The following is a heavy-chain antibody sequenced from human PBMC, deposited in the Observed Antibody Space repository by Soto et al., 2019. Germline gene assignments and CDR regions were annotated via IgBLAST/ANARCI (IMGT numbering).Heavy chain of an antibody. CDR2: ISDSGGST. D-gene: IGHD6-19*01. V-gene: IGHV3-23*01. CDR3: AKEVYSSGWYGGWFDP. J-gene: IGHJ5*02. Sequence: EVQLLESGGGLVQPGGSLRLSCAASGFTFSSYAMSWVRQAPGKGLEWVSAISDSGGSTYYDDSVKGRFTNSRDNSKNTLYLQMNSLRAEDTAVYYCAKEVYSSGWYGGWFDPWGQGTLVTVSS. CDR1: GFTFSSYA.